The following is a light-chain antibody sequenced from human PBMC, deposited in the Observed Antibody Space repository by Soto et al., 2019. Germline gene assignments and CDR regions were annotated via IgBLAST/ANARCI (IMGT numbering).Light chain of an antibody. CDR1: QSITNR. J-gene: IGKJ1*01. CDR2: DAL. CDR3: QHYGGMWT. V-gene: IGKV1-5*01. Sequence: DIQMTHSSCTLSASVGDRVAITFRPSQSITNRLAWYQLKPGRAPKVLIYDALDWESGVPSRFSVSGYGTEFTLTIRSLQPDDFATYCCQHYGGMWTFGQGTKVDIK.